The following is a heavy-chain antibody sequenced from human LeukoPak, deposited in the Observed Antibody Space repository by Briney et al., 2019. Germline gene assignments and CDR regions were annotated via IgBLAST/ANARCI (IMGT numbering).Heavy chain of an antibody. CDR1: GFSFSGHW. Sequence: GGSLRLSCTASGFSFSGHWMHWARQLPGKGLVWVSRISPTGSTTSYADSVKGRFTVSRDNAKNTLYLQVNNLRAEDTAVYYCARGPNSNWSGLDFWGQGTLLTASS. D-gene: IGHD6-6*01. CDR2: ISPTGSTT. J-gene: IGHJ4*02. V-gene: IGHV3-74*01. CDR3: ARGPNSNWSGLDF.